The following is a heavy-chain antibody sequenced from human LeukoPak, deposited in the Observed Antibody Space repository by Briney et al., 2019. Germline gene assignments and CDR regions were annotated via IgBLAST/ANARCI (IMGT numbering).Heavy chain of an antibody. D-gene: IGHD6-13*01. CDR2: IYYSGST. V-gene: IGHV4-39*07. CDR1: GGSISSSSYY. J-gene: IGHJ3*02. CDR3: AREGYSSSWYDRRAFDI. Sequence: SETLSLTCTVSGGSISSSSYYWGWIRQPPGKGLEWIGSIYYSGSTYYNPSLKSRVTISVDTSKNQFSLKLSSVTAADTAVYYCAREGYSSSWYDRRAFDIWGQGTMVTVSS.